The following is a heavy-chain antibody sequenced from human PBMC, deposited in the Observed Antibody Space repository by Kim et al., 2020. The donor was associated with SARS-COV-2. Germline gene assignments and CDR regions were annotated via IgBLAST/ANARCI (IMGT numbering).Heavy chain of an antibody. J-gene: IGHJ6*02. CDR2: INPNSGGT. CDR3: ARGLGQQLALYYYYYYGMDV. V-gene: IGHV1-2*04. Sequence: ASVKVSCKASGYTFTGYYMHWVRQAPGQGLEWMGWINPNSGGTNYAQKFQGWVTMTRDTSISTAYMELSRLRSDDTAVYYCARGLGQQLALYYYYYYGMDVWGQGTTVTVSS. CDR1: GYTFTGYY. D-gene: IGHD6-13*01.